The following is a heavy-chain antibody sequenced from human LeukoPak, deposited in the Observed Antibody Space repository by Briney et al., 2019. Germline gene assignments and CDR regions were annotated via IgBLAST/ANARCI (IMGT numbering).Heavy chain of an antibody. CDR3: ARDSGTYGYYMDV. Sequence: GGSLRLSCAASGFTFRSYGMHWVRQAPGKGLEWVAFIRYDGTNKYYADSVTGRFTISRDNAKNSVYLQMNSLRVEDTAVYYCARDSGTYGYYMDVWGKGTTVTVSS. V-gene: IGHV3-30*02. CDR1: GFTFRSYG. CDR2: IRYDGTNK. J-gene: IGHJ6*04. D-gene: IGHD1-26*01.